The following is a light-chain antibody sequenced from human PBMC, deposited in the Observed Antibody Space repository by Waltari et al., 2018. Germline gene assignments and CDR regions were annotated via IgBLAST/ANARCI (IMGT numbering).Light chain of an antibody. J-gene: IGLJ1*01. CDR3: CSLAGNSPNFV. CDR2: GVN. V-gene: IGLV2-11*01. Sequence: QSALTQPRSVSGSPGQSVTISCSGTSYDVGGNNYVSWYQQHPGKAPKLLISGVNKRPSGVPVRVAGSKSGNTASLTISGLQAEDEADYYCCSLAGNSPNFVFGTGTKVTVL. CDR1: SYDVGGNNY.